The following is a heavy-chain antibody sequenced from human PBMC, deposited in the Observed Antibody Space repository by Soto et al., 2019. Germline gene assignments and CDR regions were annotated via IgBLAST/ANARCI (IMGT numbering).Heavy chain of an antibody. CDR1: GFTFSSYS. CDR2: ISSSSSYI. V-gene: IGHV3-21*01. CDR3: ARDQHDFWSGYYGIYGMDV. Sequence: EVQLVESGGGLVQPGGSLRLSCAASGFTFSSYSMNWVRQAPGKGLEWVSSISSSSSYIYYADSVKGRFTISRDNAKNSLYLKMNSLRAEDTAVYYCARDQHDFWSGYYGIYGMDVWGQGTTVTVSS. J-gene: IGHJ6*02. D-gene: IGHD3-3*01.